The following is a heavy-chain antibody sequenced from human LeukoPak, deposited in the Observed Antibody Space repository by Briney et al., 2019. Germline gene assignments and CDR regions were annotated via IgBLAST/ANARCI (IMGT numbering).Heavy chain of an antibody. CDR3: TRVSAAYSFDS. V-gene: IGHV3-23*01. J-gene: IGHJ4*02. CDR1: GFTFSNYA. CDR2: IIGSGDST. D-gene: IGHD3-16*01. Sequence: GGSLRLSCAASGFTFSNYAMSWVRQAPGKGLEWVSAIIGSGDSTFYADSVKGRFTISRDNSNKTLFLQMNSLRVDDTAVYFCTRVSAAYSFDSWGQGIFVTVSS.